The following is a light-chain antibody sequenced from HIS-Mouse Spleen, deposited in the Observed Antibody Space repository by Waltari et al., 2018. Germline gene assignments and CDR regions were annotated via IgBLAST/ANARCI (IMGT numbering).Light chain of an antibody. J-gene: IGKJ1*01. V-gene: IGKV3D-7*01. CDR2: GAS. CDR3: QQDYNLPRGT. Sequence: EIVMTQSPATLSLSPGERATLSCRASQRVSSSYLSWYQQKPGQAPRLLIYGASTRATGIPARFSGSGSGTDFTLTISSLQPEDFAVYYCQQDYNLPRGTFGQGTKVEIK. CDR1: QRVSSSY.